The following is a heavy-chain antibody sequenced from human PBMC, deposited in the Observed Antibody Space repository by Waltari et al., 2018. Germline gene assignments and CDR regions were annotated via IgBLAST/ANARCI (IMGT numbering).Heavy chain of an antibody. CDR2: INGPGSTT. CDR3: AREVDAFDV. J-gene: IGHJ3*01. V-gene: IGHV3-74*01. CDR1: GNPHGNYH. Sequence: EVQLVESGGCLVQPGGSLGRAGAASGNPHGNYHMHWVRQAPGKGLVWVSHINGPGSTTRYADSVKGRFTISRDNAKKMLYLQMNSLRAEDTAVYFCAREVDAFDVWGQGTMVTVSS.